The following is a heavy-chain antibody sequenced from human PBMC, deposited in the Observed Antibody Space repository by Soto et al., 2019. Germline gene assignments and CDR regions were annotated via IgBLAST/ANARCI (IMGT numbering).Heavy chain of an antibody. CDR3: ARHYYDILTGYSTHDFYI. J-gene: IGHJ3*02. CDR1: GYSFTSYW. D-gene: IGHD3-9*01. CDR2: IYPGDSDT. V-gene: IGHV5-51*01. Sequence: LGESLKISCKGSGYSFTSYWIGWVRQMPGKGVEWMGIIYPGDSDTRYSPSFQGQVTISADKSISTAYLQWSSLKASDTAMYYCARHYYDILTGYSTHDFYIWGQGTLVTVSS.